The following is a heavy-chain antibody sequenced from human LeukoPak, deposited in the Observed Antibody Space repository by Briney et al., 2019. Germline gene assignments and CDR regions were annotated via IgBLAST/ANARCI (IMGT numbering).Heavy chain of an antibody. CDR1: GSTFTSYW. CDR2: IYPGESDT. D-gene: IGHD6-13*01. CDR3: ARRNRAAAGSMWWFDP. Sequence: RGESLQISCQCSGSTFTSYWIGWVRQLPGKGLEWMGIIYPGESDTRYSPSFQGQVTISADKSISTAYLQWSSLKASDTAMYYCARRNRAAAGSMWWFDPWGQGTLVTVSS. V-gene: IGHV5-51*01. J-gene: IGHJ5*02.